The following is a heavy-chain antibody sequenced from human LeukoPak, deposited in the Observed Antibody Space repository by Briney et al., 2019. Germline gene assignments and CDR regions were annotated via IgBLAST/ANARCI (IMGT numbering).Heavy chain of an antibody. V-gene: IGHV4-39*02. D-gene: IGHD6-13*01. CDR2: IYYSGST. CDR1: GGSISSSSYY. Sequence: SETLSLTCTVSGGSISSSSYYWGWIRQPPGKGLEWIGSIYYSGSTYYNPSLKSRVTISVDTSTNHFSLTLSSVTAADTAVYYCARSHRAAAAFDYWGQGTLVTVSS. CDR3: ARSHRAAAAFDY. J-gene: IGHJ4*02.